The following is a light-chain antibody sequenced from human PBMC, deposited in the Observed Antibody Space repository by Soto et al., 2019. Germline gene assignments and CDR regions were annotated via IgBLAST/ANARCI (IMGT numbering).Light chain of an antibody. J-gene: IGLJ3*02. Sequence: QSVLTQPASVSGSPGQSITISCTGTSSDIGNYNFVAWYQQHPGKAPKLMIYEVTHRPSGVSNRFSASKSGNTASLTISGLQREEEADYYCSSFTTGSTWVFGGGTKLTAL. CDR3: SSFTTGSTWV. V-gene: IGLV2-14*01. CDR2: EVT. CDR1: SSDIGNYNF.